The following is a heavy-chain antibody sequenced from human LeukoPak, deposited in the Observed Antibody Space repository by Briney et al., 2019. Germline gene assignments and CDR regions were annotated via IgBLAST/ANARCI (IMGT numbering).Heavy chain of an antibody. CDR2: IHYSGST. CDR3: ARRAINSVMFDY. V-gene: IGHV4-59*08. CDR1: GVSISTYY. Sequence: SETLSLTCSVSGVSISTYYWSWIRQPPGKGLELIGYIHYSGSTNYNPSLKSRVTISVDTSKNQFSLKLSSATAADTAVYFCARRAINSVMFDYWGQGTLVTVSS. D-gene: IGHD3-16*01. J-gene: IGHJ4*02.